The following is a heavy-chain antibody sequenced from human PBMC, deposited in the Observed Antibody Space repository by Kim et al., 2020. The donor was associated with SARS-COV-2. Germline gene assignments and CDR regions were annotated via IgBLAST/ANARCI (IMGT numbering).Heavy chain of an antibody. CDR2: INAGNGNT. CDR1: GYTFTSYA. CDR3: ARDSPYYYGSGSYYY. Sequence: ASVKVSCKDSGYTFTSYAMHWVRQAPGQRLEWMGWINAGNGNTKYSQKFQGRVTITRDTSASTAYMALSSLRSEDTTVYYCARDSPYYYGSGSYYYWGQGTLVTVSS. J-gene: IGHJ4*02. V-gene: IGHV1-3*01. D-gene: IGHD3-10*01.